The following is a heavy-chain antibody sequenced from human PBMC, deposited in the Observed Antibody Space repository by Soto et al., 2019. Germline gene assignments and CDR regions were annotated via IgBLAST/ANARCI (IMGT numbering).Heavy chain of an antibody. CDR3: ASGVLRFLEWLLN. Sequence: GASVKVTCKASRGTFSSYAISGVRHAPGQGLEWMGGIIPIFGTANYAQKFQGRVTITADESTSTAYVELSSLRSEDTAVYYCASGVLRFLEWLLNLGQGTLVTVSS. V-gene: IGHV1-69*13. J-gene: IGHJ4*02. D-gene: IGHD3-3*01. CDR1: RGTFSSYA. CDR2: IIPIFGTA.